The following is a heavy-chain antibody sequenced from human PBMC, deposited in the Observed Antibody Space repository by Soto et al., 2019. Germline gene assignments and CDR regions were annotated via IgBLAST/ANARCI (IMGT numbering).Heavy chain of an antibody. V-gene: IGHV1-69*08. Sequence: QVQMVQSGAEVKKPGSSVKVSCKASGATFNGFFVSWVRQAPGQGLEWMGRVIPILRTADYAQRFQGRLTITADKSTSTGYMELSSLRSADTAMYYCAFSNWNHGPTHYYMDVWGKGTTVTVSS. J-gene: IGHJ6*03. CDR1: GATFNGFF. CDR3: AFSNWNHGPTHYYMDV. D-gene: IGHD1-1*01. CDR2: VIPILRTA.